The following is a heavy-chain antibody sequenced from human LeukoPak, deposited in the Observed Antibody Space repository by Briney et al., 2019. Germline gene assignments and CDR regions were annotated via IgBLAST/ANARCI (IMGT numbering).Heavy chain of an antibody. CDR1: GFTFSSYG. D-gene: IGHD1-26*01. CDR3: ARDLSPDKYSGSYFGFDY. V-gene: IGHV3-21*01. CDR2: ISSSSSYI. J-gene: IGHJ4*02. Sequence: GGSLRLSCAASGFTFSSYGMNWVRQAPGKGLEWVSSISSSSSYIYYADSVKGRFTISRDNAKNSLYLQMNSLRAEDTAVYYCARDLSPDKYSGSYFGFDYWGQGTLVTVSS.